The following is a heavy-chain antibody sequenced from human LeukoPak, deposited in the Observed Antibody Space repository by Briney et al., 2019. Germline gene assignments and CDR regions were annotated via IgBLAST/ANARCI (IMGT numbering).Heavy chain of an antibody. CDR1: GDSISGSY. J-gene: IGHJ5*02. D-gene: IGHD6-6*01. CDR2: IYRSGTT. CDR3: ARHTATTYSSSSDWFDP. V-gene: IGHV4-4*09. Sequence: SETLSLTCTVSGDSISGSYWSWIRQPPGKGLEWVGYIYRSGTTSYNPALKSRVTMAVNTSKNQLSLNLDSVTAADTAVYYCARHTATTYSSSSDWFDPWGHGTLVTVSS.